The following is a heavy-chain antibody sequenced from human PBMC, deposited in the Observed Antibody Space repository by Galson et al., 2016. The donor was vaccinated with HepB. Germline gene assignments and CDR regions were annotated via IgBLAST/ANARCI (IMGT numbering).Heavy chain of an antibody. CDR2: ISSSGGYV. D-gene: IGHD3-10*01. Sequence: SLRLSCAASRFSFSSYSMSWVRQAPGKGLEWVSFISSSGGYVYYGDSVKGRFTISRDNAQNSLSLQMNSLRAEDTAVYYRARAPAYMADGVIGAFDIWGQGTMVTVSS. V-gene: IGHV3-21*06. CDR3: ARAPAYMADGVIGAFDI. CDR1: RFSFSSYS. J-gene: IGHJ3*02.